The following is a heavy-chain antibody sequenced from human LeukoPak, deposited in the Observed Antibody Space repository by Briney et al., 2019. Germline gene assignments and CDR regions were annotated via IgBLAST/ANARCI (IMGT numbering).Heavy chain of an antibody. D-gene: IGHD6-13*01. CDR1: GYTLTSYG. CDR2: TSAYKGNT. Sequence: ASVKVSRKASGYTLTSYGISWVRQAPGQGREWMGWTSAYKGNTHYAQKPQGRATMTTDTSTSTAYMELRSLRSDDTAVYYCARDRYSSSWYGFEFWFDPWGQGTLVTVSS. CDR3: ARDRYSSSWYGFEFWFDP. J-gene: IGHJ5*02. V-gene: IGHV1-18*01.